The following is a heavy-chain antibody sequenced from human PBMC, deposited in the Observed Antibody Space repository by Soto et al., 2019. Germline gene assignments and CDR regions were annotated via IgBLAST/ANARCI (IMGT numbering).Heavy chain of an antibody. D-gene: IGHD1-26*01. V-gene: IGHV1-18*01. CDR2: TSAYTLNT. CDR1: GYTFTNYG. J-gene: IGHJ5*02. CDR3: ARASLGRAPREGNWFAP. Sequence: QLHLVQSGGEVKKPGASVKVSCKASGYTFTNYGVAWVRQAPGQGLEWMGWTSAYTLNTNYAQKLEGRVTVTTDTSTSTAYMELRSLRPDDTAVYYCARASLGRAPREGNWFAPVGQGTLFTVSS.